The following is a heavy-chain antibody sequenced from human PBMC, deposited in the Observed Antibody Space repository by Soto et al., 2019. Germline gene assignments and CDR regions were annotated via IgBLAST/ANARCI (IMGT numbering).Heavy chain of an antibody. D-gene: IGHD3-16*01. CDR2: IVVGSGNT. Sequence: SVKVTCKASGFTFTSSAVQWVRQARGQRLEWIGWIVVGSGNTNYAQKFQERVTITRDMSTSTAYMELSSLRSEDTAGYYCAADLMMTFGGVITYYYGIDVWGQVTTVTVSS. CDR3: AADLMMTFGGVITYYYGIDV. CDR1: GFTFTSSA. V-gene: IGHV1-58*01. J-gene: IGHJ6*02.